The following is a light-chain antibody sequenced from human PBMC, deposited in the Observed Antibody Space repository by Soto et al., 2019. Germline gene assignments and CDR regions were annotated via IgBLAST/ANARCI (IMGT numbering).Light chain of an antibody. V-gene: IGLV2-8*01. CDR2: EVS. CDR3: SSYAGSNNLNV. Sequence: QSALTQLPSASGSPGQSVTISCTGTSSDVGGYKYVSWYQQHPGKAPKLMIYEVSQRPSGVPDRFSGSKSGNTASLTVSGLQAEDEADYYCSSYAGSNNLNVFGGGTKLTVL. J-gene: IGLJ2*01. CDR1: SSDVGGYKY.